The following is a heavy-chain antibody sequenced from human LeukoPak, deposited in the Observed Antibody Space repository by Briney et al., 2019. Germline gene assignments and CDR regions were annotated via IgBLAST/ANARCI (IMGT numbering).Heavy chain of an antibody. J-gene: IGHJ5*02. CDR1: DDSISSYY. CDR2: IYYSGSL. V-gene: IGHV4-59*12. CDR3: TRDTGTTGEVKFDP. Sequence: SETLSLTCTVSDDSISSYYWSWIRQSPGKGLEWIGYIYYSGSLGYNPSLKSRVTISLDTSKTQVSLKLSSVTAADTAVYYCTRDTGTTGEVKFDPWGQGTLVTVSS. D-gene: IGHD4-17*01.